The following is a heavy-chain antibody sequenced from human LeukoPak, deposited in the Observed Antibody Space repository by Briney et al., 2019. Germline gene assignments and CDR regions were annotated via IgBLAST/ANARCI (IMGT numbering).Heavy chain of an antibody. CDR3: AKAAELSLDY. CDR2: ISYDGSNK. D-gene: IGHD3-16*02. Sequence: GGSPRLSCAAPGFTFSSYGMHWVRQAPGKGLEWVAVISYDGSNKYYADSVKGRFTISRDNSKNTLYLQMNSLRAEDTAVYYCAKAAELSLDYWGQGTLVTVSS. V-gene: IGHV3-30*18. CDR1: GFTFSSYG. J-gene: IGHJ4*02.